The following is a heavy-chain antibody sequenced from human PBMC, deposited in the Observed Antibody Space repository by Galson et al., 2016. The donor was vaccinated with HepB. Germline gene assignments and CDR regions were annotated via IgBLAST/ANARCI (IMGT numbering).Heavy chain of an antibody. CDR3: AKERGTAKSFDY. V-gene: IGHV3-30*18. CDR2: VAYSGSIK. D-gene: IGHD3-16*01. Sequence: SLRLSCAASGFTFRNYGIHWVRRAPGQGLEWVSVVAYSGSIKYFADSVEGRFTISSDNSKNTLYLQMNSLRLEDTAVYYCAKERGTAKSFDYWGPGTLVTVSS. CDR1: GFTFRNYG. J-gene: IGHJ4*02.